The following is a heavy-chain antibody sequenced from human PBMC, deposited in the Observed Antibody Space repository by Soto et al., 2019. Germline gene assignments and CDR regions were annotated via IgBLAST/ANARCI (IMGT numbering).Heavy chain of an antibody. CDR2: IYYSGST. CDR3: ARQVFGLAGTRAGYYYGMDV. CDR1: GGSISSGGYY. V-gene: IGHV4-31*03. J-gene: IGHJ6*02. Sequence: TSETLSLTCTVSGGSISSGGYYWSWIRQHPGKGLEWIGYIYYSGSTYYNPSLKSRVTISVDTSKNQFSLKLSSVTAADTAMCYCARQVFGLAGTRAGYYYGMDVWGQGTTDTVSS. D-gene: IGHD1-7*01.